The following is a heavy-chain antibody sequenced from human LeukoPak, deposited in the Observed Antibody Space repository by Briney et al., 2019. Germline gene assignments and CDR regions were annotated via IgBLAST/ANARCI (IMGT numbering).Heavy chain of an antibody. CDR1: DGSFSGYY. D-gene: IGHD2-2*01. J-gene: IGHJ6*04. CDR2: INHSGST. CDR3: ARGPPAEPGTGYYYGMDV. V-gene: IGHV4-34*01. Sequence: PSETLSLTCAVYDGSFSGYYWSWIRQPPGKGLEWIGEINHSGSTNYNPSLKSRVTISVDMSKNQFSLKLSSVTAADTAVFYCARGPPAEPGTGYYYGMDVWGEGTTVTVSS.